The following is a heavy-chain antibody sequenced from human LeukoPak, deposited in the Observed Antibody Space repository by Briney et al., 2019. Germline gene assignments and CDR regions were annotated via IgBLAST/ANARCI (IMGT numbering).Heavy chain of an antibody. Sequence: GGSLRHSCAASGFTFSSYAMSWVRQAPGKGLEWVSGISGSGDNTYYADSVKGRFTISRDNSKNTLYVQVNSLGTEDTAAYYCAKGSYYDSSGSFYFDYWGQGTLVTVSS. CDR2: ISGSGDNT. V-gene: IGHV3-23*01. J-gene: IGHJ4*02. CDR3: AKGSYYDSSGSFYFDY. D-gene: IGHD3-22*01. CDR1: GFTFSSYA.